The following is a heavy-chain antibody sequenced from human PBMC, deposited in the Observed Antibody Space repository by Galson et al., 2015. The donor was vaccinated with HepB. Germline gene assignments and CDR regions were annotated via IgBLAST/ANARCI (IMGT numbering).Heavy chain of an antibody. CDR1: GGTFSSYA. CDR2: IIPILGIA. J-gene: IGHJ3*02. Sequence: SVKVSCKASGGTFSSYAISWVRQAPGQGLEWMGRIIPILGIANYAQKFQGRVTITADKSTSTAYMELSSLRSEDTAVYYCASFDSGSIPSYDAFDIWGQGTMVTVSS. V-gene: IGHV1-69*04. CDR3: ASFDSGSIPSYDAFDI. D-gene: IGHD1-26*01.